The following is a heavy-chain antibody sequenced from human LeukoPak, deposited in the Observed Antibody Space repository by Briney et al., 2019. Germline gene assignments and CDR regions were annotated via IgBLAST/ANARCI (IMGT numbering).Heavy chain of an antibody. J-gene: IGHJ5*02. CDR3: ARGLRGSYTHWFDP. CDR1: GGSFSGYY. D-gene: IGHD1-26*01. Sequence: SETLSLTCAVYGGSFSGYYWSWIRQPPGKGLEWIGEINHSGSTNYNPSLKSRVTISVDTSKNQFSLKLSSVTAADTAVYYCARGLRGSYTHWFDPWGQGTLVTVSS. V-gene: IGHV4-34*01. CDR2: INHSGST.